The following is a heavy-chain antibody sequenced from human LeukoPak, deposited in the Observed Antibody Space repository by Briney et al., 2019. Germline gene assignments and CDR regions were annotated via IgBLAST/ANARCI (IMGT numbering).Heavy chain of an antibody. Sequence: GASVKVSCKASGYTFTGYYMHWVRQAPGQGLEWMGRINPNSGGTNYAQKFQGRVTMTRDTSISTAYMELSRLRSDDTAVYYCAREKLTTGSPTFDYWGQGTLVTVSS. J-gene: IGHJ4*02. CDR1: GYTFTGYY. CDR3: AREKLTTGSPTFDY. CDR2: INPNSGGT. D-gene: IGHD4-17*01. V-gene: IGHV1-2*06.